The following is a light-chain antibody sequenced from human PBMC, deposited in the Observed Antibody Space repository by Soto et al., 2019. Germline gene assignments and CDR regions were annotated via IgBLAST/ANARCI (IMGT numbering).Light chain of an antibody. J-gene: IGKJ1*01. CDR2: GAS. CDR1: QSVGSN. Sequence: EIVMTQSPATLSVSPGERATLSCRASQSVGSNLAWYQQKPGQAPRLLIYGASTRATGIPARFSGSGSGTEFTLTISSLQPEDFAVYYCQQYNSWFRTFGQGTKVEIK. V-gene: IGKV3-15*01. CDR3: QQYNSWFRT.